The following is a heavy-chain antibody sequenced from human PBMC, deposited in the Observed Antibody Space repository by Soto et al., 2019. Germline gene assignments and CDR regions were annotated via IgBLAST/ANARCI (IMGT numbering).Heavy chain of an antibody. J-gene: IGHJ4*02. CDR2: IYHSGST. V-gene: IGHV4-4*02. CDR3: ARSITFDWLFFDN. D-gene: IGHD3-9*01. Sequence: SETLSLTCAVSGGSISRSNWWSWVRQPPGKGLEWIGEIYHSGSTNYNPSLKSRVTISVDKSKNQFSLNLSSLTAADTAVYYCARSITFDWLFFDNWGQGTLVTVSS. CDR1: GGSISRSNW.